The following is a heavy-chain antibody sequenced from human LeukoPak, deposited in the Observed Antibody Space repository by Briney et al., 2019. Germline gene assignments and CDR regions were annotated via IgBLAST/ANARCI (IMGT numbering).Heavy chain of an antibody. Sequence: SGPTLVHTTPTLTVTCTFSGFSHSTSGMCVSWIRQPPGKALEWLARIDWDDDKYYSTSLKTRLTISKDTSKNQVVLTMTNMDPVDTATYYCARINDSFRSSYHVARTLDVWGQGTTVTVSS. V-gene: IGHV2-70*11. J-gene: IGHJ6*02. CDR1: GFSHSTSGMC. CDR3: ARINDSFRSSYHVARTLDV. CDR2: IDWDDDK. D-gene: IGHD3-3*01.